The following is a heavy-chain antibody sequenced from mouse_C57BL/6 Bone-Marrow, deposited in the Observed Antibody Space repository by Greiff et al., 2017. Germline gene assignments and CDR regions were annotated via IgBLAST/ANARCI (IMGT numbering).Heavy chain of an antibody. Sequence: EVQLQESGPVLVKPSQSLSLTCSVTGYSITSGYYWNWIRQFPGNKLEWMGYISYDGSNNYNPSLKNRISITRDPSKNQFFLKLNSLTTEDTATYYCARAHYYGSSYYDYWGQGTTLTVSA. CDR1: GYSITSGYY. CDR3: ARAHYYGSSYYDY. D-gene: IGHD1-1*01. CDR2: ISYDGSN. V-gene: IGHV3-6*01. J-gene: IGHJ2*01.